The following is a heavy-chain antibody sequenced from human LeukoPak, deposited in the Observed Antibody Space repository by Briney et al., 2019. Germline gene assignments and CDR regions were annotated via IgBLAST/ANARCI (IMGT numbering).Heavy chain of an antibody. J-gene: IGHJ6*02. V-gene: IGHV1-3*01. CDR3: AREEIDTSDEDYYYGMDV. Sequence: ASVKVSCKASGYTFTSYAMHWVRQAPGQRLEWMGWINAGNGNTKYSQKFQGRVTITRDTSASTAYMELSSLRSEDTAVYYCAREEIDTSDEDYYYGMDVWGQGTTVTVSS. CDR2: INAGNGNT. CDR1: GYTFTSYA. D-gene: IGHD3-16*01.